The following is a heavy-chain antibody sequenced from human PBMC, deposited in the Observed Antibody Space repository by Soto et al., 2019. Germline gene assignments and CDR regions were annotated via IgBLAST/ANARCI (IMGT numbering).Heavy chain of an antibody. CDR1: GYPVTAYY. CDR2: INPATGAA. J-gene: IGHJ3*02. V-gene: IGHV1-2*02. CDR3: ARGGGVGVAGSAAFDM. Sequence: QLHLVQSGAVVKKPGASVTVSCSASGYPVTAYYMHWVRQAPGRGLEWMGGINPATGAAKYTQTFQGRVTMTRDTSTSTVFMELSGLTSEETAVFSCARGGGVGVAGSAAFDMWGQGTLVTVSS. D-gene: IGHD3-3*01.